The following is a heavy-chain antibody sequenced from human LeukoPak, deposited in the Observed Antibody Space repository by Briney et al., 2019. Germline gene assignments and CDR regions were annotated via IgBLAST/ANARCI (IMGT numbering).Heavy chain of an antibody. CDR1: GFTFRNYA. CDR2: INGADTTT. Sequence: PGGSLRLSCAASGFTFRNYAMSWVRQAPGKGLEWVSGINGADTTTLYADSVKGRFTISRDNSKNALSLQMNSLRAEDTAVYYCERNQWVEQYWYFDRWGRGTLVTVSS. CDR3: ERNQWVEQYWYFDR. D-gene: IGHD1/OR15-1a*01. V-gene: IGHV3-23*01. J-gene: IGHJ2*01.